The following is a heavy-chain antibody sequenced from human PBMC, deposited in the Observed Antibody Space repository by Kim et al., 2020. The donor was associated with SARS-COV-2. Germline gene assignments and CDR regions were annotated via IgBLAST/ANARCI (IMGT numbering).Heavy chain of an antibody. Sequence: GGSLRLSWAASGFTFSSYSMNCVRQAPGKGLEWVSSISSSSSYIYYADSVKGRFTISRDNAKNSLYLQMNSLRAEDTAVYYCARDRRHTGVYFEWLFSVGGEEYIQHWGQGTLVTVSS. CDR2: ISSSSSYI. CDR1: GFTFSSYS. J-gene: IGHJ1*01. CDR3: ARDRRHTGVYFEWLFSVGGEEYIQH. D-gene: IGHD3-9*01. V-gene: IGHV3-21*01.